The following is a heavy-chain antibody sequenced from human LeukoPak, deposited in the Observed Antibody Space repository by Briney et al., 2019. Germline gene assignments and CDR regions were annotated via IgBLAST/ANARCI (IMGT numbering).Heavy chain of an antibody. J-gene: IGHJ4*02. Sequence: ASVKVSCKVSGYTLTELSMHWVRQAPGKGLEWMGGFDPEDGETIYAQKFQGGVTMTEDTSTDTAYMELSSLRSEDTAVYYCATKRYYYDSSDYWGQGTLVTVSS. D-gene: IGHD3-22*01. V-gene: IGHV1-24*01. CDR3: ATKRYYYDSSDY. CDR1: GYTLTELS. CDR2: FDPEDGET.